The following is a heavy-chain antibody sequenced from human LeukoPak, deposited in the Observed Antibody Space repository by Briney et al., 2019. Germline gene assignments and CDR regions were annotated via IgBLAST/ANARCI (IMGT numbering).Heavy chain of an antibody. Sequence: PGGSLRLSCVASGLTFSNYGISSVRQAPGKGLEWVSAISSTGGTTYYADSVKGHFTISRDNSKNTLYLQMNSLRAEDTAVYYCAKDVSGGYDRFDYWGQGTLVTVSS. V-gene: IGHV3-23*01. CDR2: ISSTGGTT. J-gene: IGHJ4*02. CDR1: GLTFSNYG. D-gene: IGHD5-12*01. CDR3: AKDVSGGYDRFDY.